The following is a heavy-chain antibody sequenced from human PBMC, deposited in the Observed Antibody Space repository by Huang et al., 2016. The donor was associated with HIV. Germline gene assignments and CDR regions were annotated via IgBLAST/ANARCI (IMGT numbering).Heavy chain of an antibody. CDR1: GYSFSNYG. J-gene: IGHJ4*02. D-gene: IGHD3-3*01. V-gene: IGHV1-18*01. Sequence: QVQLVQSGAEVKKPGASVKVSCTASGYSFSNYGISWVRQAPGQGLEWMAWSSAYNGNTNSAQKVQDRVSMTTDTSTNTAYMELRSLRSDDTAVYYCARDIGVAEFDYWGQGTLVTVSS. CDR3: ARDIGVAEFDY. CDR2: SSAYNGNT.